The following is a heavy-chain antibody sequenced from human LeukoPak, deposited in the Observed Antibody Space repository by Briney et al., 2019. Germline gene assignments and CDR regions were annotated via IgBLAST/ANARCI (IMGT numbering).Heavy chain of an antibody. CDR1: GYTFTAYA. Sequence: ASVKVSCKASGYTFTAYAMHWVRQAPGQRLEWMGWINAGNGNTKYSQKFQARVTITRDTSASTAYMELSSLRSEDTAVYYCARDPIGSRWPYYFDYWGQGTLVTVSS. D-gene: IGHD6-13*01. V-gene: IGHV1-3*01. CDR2: INAGNGNT. CDR3: ARDPIGSRWPYYFDY. J-gene: IGHJ4*02.